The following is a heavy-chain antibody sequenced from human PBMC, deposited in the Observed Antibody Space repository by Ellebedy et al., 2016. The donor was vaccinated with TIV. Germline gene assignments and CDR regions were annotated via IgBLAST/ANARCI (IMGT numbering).Heavy chain of an antibody. D-gene: IGHD1-1*01. V-gene: IGHV3-23*01. CDR1: GFTFSNYP. CDR2: ISARGIDT. Sequence: PGGSLRLSCAASGFTFSNYPMSWVRQAPGKGLEWVSRISARGIDTHYADSVKGRFTISRDNSKNTLYLQMNSLRAEDTAVYYCAKDMAAGTTLRLDYWGQGTLVTVSS. J-gene: IGHJ4*02. CDR3: AKDMAAGTTLRLDY.